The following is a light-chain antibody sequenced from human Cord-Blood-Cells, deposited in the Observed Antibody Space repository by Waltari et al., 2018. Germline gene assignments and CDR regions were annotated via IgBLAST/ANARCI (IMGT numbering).Light chain of an antibody. CDR2: DVS. Sequence: QSALTPPASVSGSPGQSITISCTGTSSDVGGYNHVSWYQQHPGKAPKLMIYDVSNRPSGVSNRFSGSKSGNTASLTISGLQAEDEADYYCSSYTSSSTLGVFGGGTKLTVL. CDR1: SSDVGGYNH. CDR3: SSYTSSSTLGV. J-gene: IGLJ3*02. V-gene: IGLV2-14*03.